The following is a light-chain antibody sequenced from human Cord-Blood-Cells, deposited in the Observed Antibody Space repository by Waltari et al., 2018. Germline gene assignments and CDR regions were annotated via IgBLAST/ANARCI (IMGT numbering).Light chain of an antibody. Sequence: AIQLTQSPSSLSASVGDRVTITCRASQGISSALAWYQQKPGKAPKLLIYDASSLESGVPSRCSGHGSRTDLTPTISSLQPEDFATDYCQQFNSYPLTFGGGNKVELK. CDR2: DAS. CDR1: QGISSA. CDR3: QQFNSYPLT. J-gene: IGKJ4*01. V-gene: IGKV1-13*02.